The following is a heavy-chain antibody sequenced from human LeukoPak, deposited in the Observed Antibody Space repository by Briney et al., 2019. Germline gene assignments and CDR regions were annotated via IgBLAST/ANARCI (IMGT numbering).Heavy chain of an antibody. CDR1: GYTFTGYY. V-gene: IGHV1-18*04. J-gene: IGHJ4*02. Sequence: ASVKVSCKASGYTFTGYYMHWVRQAPGQGLEWMGWISAYNGNTNYAQKLQGRVTMTTGTSTSTAYMELRSLRSDDTAVYYCARVSDCSSTSCLDYWGQGTLVTVSS. CDR2: ISAYNGNT. D-gene: IGHD2-2*01. CDR3: ARVSDCSSTSCLDY.